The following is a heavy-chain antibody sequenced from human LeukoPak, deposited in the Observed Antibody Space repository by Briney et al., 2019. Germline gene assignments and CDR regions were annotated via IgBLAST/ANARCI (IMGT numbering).Heavy chain of an antibody. CDR2: IYYSGST. J-gene: IGHJ4*02. D-gene: IGHD2-21*02. CDR1: GGSISSGSYY. V-gene: IGHV4-39*01. CDR3: ASGGDCYAN. Sequence: SETLSLTCTVSGGSISSGSYYWGWIRQPPGKGLEWIGSIYYSGSTYYNPSLKSRVTISVDTSKNQFSLKLSSVTAADTAVYYCASGGDCYANWGQGTLVTVSS.